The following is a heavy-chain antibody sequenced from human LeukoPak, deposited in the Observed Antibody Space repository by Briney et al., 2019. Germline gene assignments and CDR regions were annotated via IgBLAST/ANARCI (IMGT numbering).Heavy chain of an antibody. CDR3: ARGGAVIHDYNWFDP. CDR1: GYTFTSYY. Sequence: ASVKVSCKASGYTFTSYYMHWVRRAPGQGLEWMGIINPSGGSTSYAQKFQGRVTMTRDTSTSTVYMELSSLRSEDTAVYYCARGGAVIHDYNWFDPWGQGTLVTVSS. D-gene: IGHD2-21*01. J-gene: IGHJ5*02. V-gene: IGHV1-46*01. CDR2: INPSGGST.